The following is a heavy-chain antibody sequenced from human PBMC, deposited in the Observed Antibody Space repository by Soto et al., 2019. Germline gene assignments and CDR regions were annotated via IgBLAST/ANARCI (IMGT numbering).Heavy chain of an antibody. J-gene: IGHJ4*03. CDR2: IYPGDSDT. CDR3: ARLVGYSYGRLLTGIDF. Sequence: PKISCRGSGYSYNNYWIAWVRQMPGKGLEWMGIIYPGDSDTRYSPSFQGQVTISADKSITTAYMNWSSLKASDAAIYYCARLVGYSYGRLLTGIDFWVQGTKVTVSS. CDR1: GYSYNNYW. D-gene: IGHD3-10*01. V-gene: IGHV5-51*01.